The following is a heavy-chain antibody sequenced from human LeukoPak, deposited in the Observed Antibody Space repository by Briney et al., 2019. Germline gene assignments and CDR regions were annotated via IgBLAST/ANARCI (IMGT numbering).Heavy chain of an antibody. CDR3: ARSGTVTTLDY. Sequence: GGSLRLSCAASEFTFSSYSMNWVRQAPGKGLEWVSSISSSSSYIYYADSVKGRFTISRDNAKNSLYLQMNSLRAEDTAVYYCARSGTVTTLDYWGQGTLVTVSS. D-gene: IGHD4-11*01. J-gene: IGHJ4*02. CDR1: EFTFSSYS. V-gene: IGHV3-21*01. CDR2: ISSSSSYI.